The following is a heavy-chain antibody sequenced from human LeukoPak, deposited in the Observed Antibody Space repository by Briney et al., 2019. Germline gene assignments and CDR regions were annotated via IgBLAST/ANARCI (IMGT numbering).Heavy chain of an antibody. J-gene: IGHJ5*02. CDR1: GFSFSGHW. Sequence: ESGGSLRLSCTASGFSFSGHWMHWARQLPGKGLVWVSRISPTGSTTSYADSVKGRFTVSRDNAKNTLYLQVNNLRAEDTAVYYCARDPNLSHYYDSSGYYPNWFDPWGQGTLVTVSS. CDR3: ARDPNLSHYYDSSGYYPNWFDP. CDR2: ISPTGSTT. V-gene: IGHV3-74*01. D-gene: IGHD3-22*01.